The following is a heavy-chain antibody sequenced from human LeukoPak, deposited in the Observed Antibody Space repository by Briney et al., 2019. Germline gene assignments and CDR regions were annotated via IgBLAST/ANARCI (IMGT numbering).Heavy chain of an antibody. Sequence: TLSLTCTVSGGSISSGGYYWSWIRQHPGKGLEWIGYIYYSGSTYYNPSLKSRVTMSVDTSKNQFSLKLSSVTAADTAVYYCARVPPSYYYDRGGAFDIWGQGTMVTVSS. CDR3: ARVPPSYYYDRGGAFDI. CDR1: GGSISSGGYY. J-gene: IGHJ3*02. V-gene: IGHV4-31*03. CDR2: IYYSGST. D-gene: IGHD3-22*01.